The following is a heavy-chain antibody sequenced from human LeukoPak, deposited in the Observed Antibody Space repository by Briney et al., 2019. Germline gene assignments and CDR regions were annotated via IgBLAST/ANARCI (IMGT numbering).Heavy chain of an antibody. Sequence: GRSLRLSCAASGFTFSSYGMHWVRQAPGKGLEWVANIKQDGSEKYYVDSVKGRSTISRDNAKNSLYLQMNSLKTEDTAVYYCSFGELWSLGYWGQGTLVTVSS. V-gene: IGHV3-7*03. CDR1: GFTFSSYG. D-gene: IGHD3-10*01. CDR2: IKQDGSEK. J-gene: IGHJ4*02. CDR3: SFGELWSLGY.